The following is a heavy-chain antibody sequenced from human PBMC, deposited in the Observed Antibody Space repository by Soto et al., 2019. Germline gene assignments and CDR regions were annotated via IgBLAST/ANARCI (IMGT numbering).Heavy chain of an antibody. CDR2: IYHSGST. CDR3: AREVGGSMVRGYTWFDP. V-gene: IGHV4-30-2*01. D-gene: IGHD3-10*01. Sequence: TLSLTCAVSGGSISSGGYSWSWIRQPPGKGLEWIGYIYHSGSTYYNPSLKSRVTISVDRSKNQFSLKLSSVTAADTAVYYCAREVGGSMVRGYTWFDPWGQGTLVTVSP. CDR1: GGSISSGGYS. J-gene: IGHJ5*02.